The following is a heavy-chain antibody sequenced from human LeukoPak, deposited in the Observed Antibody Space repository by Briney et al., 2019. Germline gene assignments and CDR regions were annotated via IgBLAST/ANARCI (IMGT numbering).Heavy chain of an antibody. CDR2: ISAGGGST. CDR1: GFTFSSYT. V-gene: IGHV3-23*01. CDR3: GRNRLGKALDI. D-gene: IGHD7-27*01. Sequence: PGGSLRLSCAASGFTFSSYTMNWVRQAPGKGLEWVSAISAGGGSTYYADSVKGRFTISRDNSKNTLYLQMNSLRAEDTAIYYCGRNRLGKALDIWGQGTMVTVSS. J-gene: IGHJ3*02.